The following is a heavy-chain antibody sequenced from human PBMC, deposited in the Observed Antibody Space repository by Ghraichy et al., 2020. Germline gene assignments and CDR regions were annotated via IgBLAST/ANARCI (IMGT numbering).Heavy chain of an antibody. CDR1: GGSISSGGYY. CDR3: ARLRAKVRVDY. D-gene: IGHD3-10*01. CDR2: IYYSGST. V-gene: IGHV4-31*03. J-gene: IGHJ4*02. Sequence: SETLSLTCTVSGGSISSGGYYWSWIRQHPGKGLEWIGYIYYSGSTYYNPSLKSRVTISVDTSKNQFSLKLSSVTAADTAVYYCARLRAKVRVDYWGQGTLVTVSS.